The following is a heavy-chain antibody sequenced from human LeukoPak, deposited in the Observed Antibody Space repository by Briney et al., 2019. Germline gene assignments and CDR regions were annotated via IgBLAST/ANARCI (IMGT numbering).Heavy chain of an antibody. Sequence: GSSVTVSYKPSVYTFTHYYMHWVRQAPGQGLNGMGWINPNRGGTNYAQKFHGRVTMTRDTSIRTAYMYLSRLRSDATAVYYCARTMVRGVIYFDYWGQGSLVTVSS. CDR1: VYTFTHYY. CDR3: ARTMVRGVIYFDY. V-gene: IGHV1-2*02. J-gene: IGHJ4*02. CDR2: INPNRGGT. D-gene: IGHD3-10*01.